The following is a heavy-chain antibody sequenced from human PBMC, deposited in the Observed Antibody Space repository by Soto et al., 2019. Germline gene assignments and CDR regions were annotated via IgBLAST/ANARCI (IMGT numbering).Heavy chain of an antibody. Sequence: ASVKVSCKASGYTFTSYGISWVRQAPGQGLEWMGWISAYNGNTNYTQKLQGRVTMTTDTSTSTAYMELRSLRSDDKAVHYCERRGVGATRFFDIWGQGTMVTVSS. V-gene: IGHV1-18*04. CDR2: ISAYNGNT. D-gene: IGHD1-26*01. CDR1: GYTFTSYG. J-gene: IGHJ3*02. CDR3: ERRGVGATRFFDI.